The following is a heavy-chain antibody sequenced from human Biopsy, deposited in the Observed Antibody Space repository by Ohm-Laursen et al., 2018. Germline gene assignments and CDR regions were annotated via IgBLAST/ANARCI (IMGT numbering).Heavy chain of an antibody. CDR1: GVSISSSASY. CDR2: IYYTGNT. J-gene: IGHJ4*02. CDR3: TRKPNSLYYFDS. V-gene: IGHV4-39*07. D-gene: IGHD1-14*01. Sequence: SETLSLTCAVSGVSISSSASYWGWFRQSPGMGLVWIGNIYYTGNTYYNPSLKSRVAISVEVSKNQFSLKVSSVTAADTAVYFCTRKPNSLYYFDSWGQGILVTVSS.